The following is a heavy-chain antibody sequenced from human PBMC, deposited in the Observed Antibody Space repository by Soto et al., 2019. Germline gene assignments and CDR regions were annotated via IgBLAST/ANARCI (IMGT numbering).Heavy chain of an antibody. J-gene: IGHJ3*02. D-gene: IGHD1-26*01. V-gene: IGHV4-4*02. CDR1: GGPISSSNW. CDR2: IYHSGST. CDR3: ASGRVRWDAFDI. Sequence: SETLSRTCAVSGGPISSSNWWSLVRQPPGKGLEWIGEIYHSGSTNYNPSLKSRVTISVDKSKNQFSLKLSSVTAADTAVYYCASGRVRWDAFDIWGQGTMVTVSS.